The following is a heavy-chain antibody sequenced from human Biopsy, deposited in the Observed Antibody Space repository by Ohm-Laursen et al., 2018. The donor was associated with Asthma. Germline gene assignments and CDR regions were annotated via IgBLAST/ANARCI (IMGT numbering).Heavy chain of an antibody. D-gene: IGHD3-22*01. J-gene: IGHJ4*02. V-gene: IGHV1-69*04. CDR1: GGSFSNFA. CDR2: ILTKFDIT. Sequence: SVKVSCKASGGSFSNFAFSWVRRAPGHGLEWMGTILTKFDITSYAEKFQGRVTITADKSTSTTYMELSRLRSEDTAVYYCARSYDTDSYPVLVLDYWGQGTLVTVSS. CDR3: ARSYDTDSYPVLVLDY.